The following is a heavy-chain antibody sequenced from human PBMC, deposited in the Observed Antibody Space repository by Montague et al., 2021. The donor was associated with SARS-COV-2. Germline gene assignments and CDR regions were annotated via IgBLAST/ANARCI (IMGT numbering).Heavy chain of an antibody. J-gene: IGHJ6*02. CDR2: IYYSGST. CDR1: GGSISSSSYY. CDR3: ARGYSSDGYPTGFDP. D-gene: IGHD5-12*01. Sequence: SETLSLTCTVSGGSISSSSYYWGWIRQPPGKGLEWIGSIYYSGSTYYNPSLKSRVTISVDTSKNQFSLKLSSVTAADTAVYYCARGYSSDGYPTGFDPWGQGTTVTVSS. V-gene: IGHV4-39*01.